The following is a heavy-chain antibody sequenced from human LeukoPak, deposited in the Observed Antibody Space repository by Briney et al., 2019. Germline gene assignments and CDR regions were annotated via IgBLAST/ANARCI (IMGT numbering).Heavy chain of an antibody. CDR2: TYYRSKWYN. CDR3: ARSAEGIAAAGYYYYYMDV. D-gene: IGHD6-13*01. Sequence: SQTLSLTDASSGDRVCSNGAAWNWSRQSQSRGLEWLGRTYYRSKWYNDYAVSVKSRITINPDTSKNQCSLQLNSVTPEDTALYSCARSAEGIAAAGYYYYYMDVWGNGTTVTVSS. J-gene: IGHJ6*03. CDR1: GDRVCSNGAA. V-gene: IGHV6-1*01.